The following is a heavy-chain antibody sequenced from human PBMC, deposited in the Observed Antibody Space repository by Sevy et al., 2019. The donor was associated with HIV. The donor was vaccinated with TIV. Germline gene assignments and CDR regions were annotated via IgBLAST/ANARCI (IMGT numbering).Heavy chain of an antibody. CDR1: GGSISSGDYY. J-gene: IGHJ5*02. CDR2: IHYSGST. CDR3: ARGAEVGRDLFDP. V-gene: IGHV4-30-4*01. D-gene: IGHD6-13*01. Sequence: SETLSLTCTVSGGSISSGDYYFNWIRQPPGKGLEWIGYIHYSGSTYYSPSLKSRVTISVDTSKSKFSLKLSSVTAADTAVYYCARGAEVGRDLFDPWGQGTLVTVSS.